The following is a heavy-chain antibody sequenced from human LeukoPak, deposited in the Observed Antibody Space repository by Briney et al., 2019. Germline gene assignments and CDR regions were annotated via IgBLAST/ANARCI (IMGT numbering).Heavy chain of an antibody. CDR1: GYTFTGYY. CDR3: ARGPRLGLIPQLAHGNWFDP. Sequence: AASVKVSCKASGYTFTGYYMHWVRQAPGQGLEWMGWMNPNSGNTGYAQKFQGRVTITRNTSISTAYMELSSLRSEDTAVYYCARGPRLGLIPQLAHGNWFDPWGQGTLVTVSS. V-gene: IGHV1-8*03. CDR2: MNPNSGNT. D-gene: IGHD3-16*01. J-gene: IGHJ5*02.